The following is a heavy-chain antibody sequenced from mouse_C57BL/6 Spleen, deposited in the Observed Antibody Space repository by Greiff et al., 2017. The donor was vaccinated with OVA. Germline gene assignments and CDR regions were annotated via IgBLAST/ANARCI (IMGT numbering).Heavy chain of an antibody. V-gene: IGHV1-80*01. CDR1: GYAFSRYW. J-gene: IGHJ4*01. CDR3: ARSGDYDGYYYAMDY. CDR2: IYPGDGDT. Sequence: QVQLQQSGAELVKPGASVKISCKASGYAFSRYWMNWVKQRPGKGLEWIGQIYPGDGDTNYNGKLKGKATLTADKSSSTAYMQLSSLHSEDSAVYFCARSGDYDGYYYAMDYWGQGTSVTVSS. D-gene: IGHD2-4*01.